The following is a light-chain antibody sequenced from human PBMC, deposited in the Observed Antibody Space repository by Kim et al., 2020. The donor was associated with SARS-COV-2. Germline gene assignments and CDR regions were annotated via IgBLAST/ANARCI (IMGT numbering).Light chain of an antibody. CDR2: QDS. V-gene: IGLV3-1*01. CDR1: KLGDEY. Sequence: SYELTQPPSVSVPPGQTASITCSGAKLGDEYACWYQQKPGQSPLLVIYQDSQRPSGIPERFSGFNSGHTATLTISGTQAMDEADYYCQAWDSSTVVFGGG. CDR3: QAWDSSTVV. J-gene: IGLJ2*01.